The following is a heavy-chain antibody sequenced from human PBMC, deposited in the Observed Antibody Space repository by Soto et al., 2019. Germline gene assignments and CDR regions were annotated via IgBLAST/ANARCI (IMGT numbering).Heavy chain of an antibody. D-gene: IGHD1-1*01. J-gene: IGHJ3*01. Sequence: DVRLVESGGGLIQPGESLRLSCAAFGFTVSGKRYVAWLRQAPGKRLEWISALYDVDGTFYADSVKGRFTTSRDSSKTTVYLQMNGLRPDDTAVYYCASWHEREHAYDVWGRGTTVTVSS. CDR1: GFTVSGKRY. CDR2: LYDVDGT. V-gene: IGHV3-53*01. CDR3: ASWHEREHAYDV.